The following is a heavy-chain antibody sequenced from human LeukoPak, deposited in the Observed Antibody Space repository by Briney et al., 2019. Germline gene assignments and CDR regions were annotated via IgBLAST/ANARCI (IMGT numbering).Heavy chain of an antibody. Sequence: RASVKVSCKASGGTFSITTINWVRQAPGHGLEWMGGITPIFRTPNYARKFQGRVTITAVESMSTAYMELSSLRSEDTAVYYCARGWLAETTVVTPYNYWGQGTLVTVSS. CDR1: GGTFSITT. J-gene: IGHJ4*02. CDR3: ARGWLAETTVVTPYNY. D-gene: IGHD2-21*02. V-gene: IGHV1-69*13. CDR2: ITPIFRTP.